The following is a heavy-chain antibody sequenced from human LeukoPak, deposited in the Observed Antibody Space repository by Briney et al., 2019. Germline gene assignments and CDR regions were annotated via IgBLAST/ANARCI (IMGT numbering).Heavy chain of an antibody. CDR2: VYYSGST. D-gene: IGHD3-16*02. J-gene: IGHJ4*02. CDR3: ARVVADLSTYFDY. CDR1: GGSISSGDYY. Sequence: SQTLSLTCTVSGGSISSGDYYWSWLRQPPGTGLEWIGYVYYSGSTYYNPSLKSRVTISVDTSKNQFSLKLSSVTAADTAVYYCARVVADLSTYFDYWGQGTLVTVSS. V-gene: IGHV4-30-4*08.